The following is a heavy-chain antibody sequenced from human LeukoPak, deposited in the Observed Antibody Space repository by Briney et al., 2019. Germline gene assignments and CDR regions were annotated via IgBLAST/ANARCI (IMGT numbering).Heavy chain of an antibody. Sequence: ASMKVSCNTSGYTFTDYYIHWVRQAPGQGLEWMGWINPKSGVTNYAQKFQGRVTLTSDTSVSTAYMDLSSLASGDTAVYYCPRALGNYYDSTVYQAYWGQGQLVTVSS. V-gene: IGHV1-2*02. CDR2: INPKSGVT. CDR3: PRALGNYYDSTVYQAY. D-gene: IGHD3-22*01. CDR1: GYTFTDYY. J-gene: IGHJ4*02.